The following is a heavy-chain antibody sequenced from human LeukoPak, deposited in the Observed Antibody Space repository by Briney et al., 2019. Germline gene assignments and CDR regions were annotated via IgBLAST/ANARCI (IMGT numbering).Heavy chain of an antibody. CDR2: INHSGST. CDR1: GGSFSGYY. V-gene: IGHV4-34*01. D-gene: IGHD3-10*01. J-gene: IGHJ4*02. Sequence: SETLSLTCAVYGGSFSGYYWSWIRQPPGKGLEWIGEINHSGSTNYNPSLKSRVTISVDTSKNQFSLKLSSVTAADTAVYYCARGRGRRGTMVRGVVVDYWGQGTLVTVSS. CDR3: ARGRGRRGTMVRGVVVDY.